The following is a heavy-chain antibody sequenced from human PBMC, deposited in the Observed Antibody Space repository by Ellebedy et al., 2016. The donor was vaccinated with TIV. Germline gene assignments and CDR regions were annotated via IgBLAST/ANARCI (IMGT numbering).Heavy chain of an antibody. CDR1: GYTFTSYD. CDR3: ARSHGGWGEGTTILDY. J-gene: IGHJ4*02. D-gene: IGHD3-16*01. CDR2: IIPMSVTP. Sequence: AASVKVSCKASGYTFTSYDINWVRQAPGQGLEWMGGIIPMSVTPKYAQKFQGRVTFTADESTGTVYMELSTLISDHTAVYYCARSHGGWGEGTTILDYWGQGTLVTVSS. V-gene: IGHV1-69*13.